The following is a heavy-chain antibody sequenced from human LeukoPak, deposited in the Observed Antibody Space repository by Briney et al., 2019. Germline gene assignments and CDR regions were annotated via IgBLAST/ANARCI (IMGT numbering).Heavy chain of an antibody. CDR2: ISAYNGNI. CDR1: GYTFTSYG. J-gene: IGHJ6*02. Sequence: ASVKVSCKASGYTFTSYGISWVRQAPGQGLEWMGWISAYNGNINYAQKLQGRVTMTTDTSTSTAYMELRSLGSDDTAVYYCARENSYYYGMDVWGQGTTVTVSS. V-gene: IGHV1-18*01. CDR3: ARENSYYYGMDV.